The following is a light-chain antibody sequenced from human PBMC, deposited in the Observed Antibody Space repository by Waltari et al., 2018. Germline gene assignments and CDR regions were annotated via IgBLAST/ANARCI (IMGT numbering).Light chain of an antibody. CDR1: QSIGNN. J-gene: IGKJ1*01. Sequence: EIVMTQSPATLSLSAGDRAALSCTASQSIGNNVAWDQQRPGQAPTLLLYAASTRATGVPSRFSGSGSGTEFSLAISSLQSDDFGVYYCHQYNDRPWTFGQGTRVE. CDR3: HQYNDRPWT. V-gene: IGKV3-15*01. CDR2: AAS.